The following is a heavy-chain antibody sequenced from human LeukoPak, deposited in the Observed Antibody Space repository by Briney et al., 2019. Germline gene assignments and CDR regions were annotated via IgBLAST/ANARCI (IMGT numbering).Heavy chain of an antibody. CDR1: GNSFTSYW. J-gene: IGHJ3*02. D-gene: IGHD1-26*01. Sequence: GESLKIPCKASGNSFTSYWIGWVRQMPGKGLEWVGIIYPGDSDTRYSPSFQGQVTISADKSISTAYLQWSSLKASDTAMYYCARLSGSYYSAFDTWGQGTMVSVSS. CDR3: ARLSGSYYSAFDT. V-gene: IGHV5-51*01. CDR2: IYPGDSDT.